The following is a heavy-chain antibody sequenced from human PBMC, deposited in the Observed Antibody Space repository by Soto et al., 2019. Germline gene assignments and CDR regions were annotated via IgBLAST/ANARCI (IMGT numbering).Heavy chain of an antibody. J-gene: IGHJ2*01. CDR3: ARVGSRGSGGSWNPPWYFDL. CDR1: GGTFSSYT. D-gene: IGHD2-15*01. V-gene: IGHV1-69*02. Sequence: SVKVSCKASGGTFSSYTISWVRQAPGRGLEWMGRIIPILGIANYAQKFQGRVTITADKSTSTAYMELSSLRSEDTAVYYCARVGSRGSGGSWNPPWYFDLWGRGTLVTVSS. CDR2: IIPILGIA.